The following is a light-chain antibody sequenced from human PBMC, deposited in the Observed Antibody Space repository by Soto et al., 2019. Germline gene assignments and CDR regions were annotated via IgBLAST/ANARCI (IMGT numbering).Light chain of an antibody. CDR1: SSDIGGYQY. CDR3: SSYTSSGTLVV. Sequence: QSALTQPASVSGSPGQSITISCTGTSSDIGGYQYVSWYQQHPGKAPKLMIFEVSNRPSGVSNRFSGSKSGNTASLTISGLQADDEADYYCSSYTSSGTLVVFGGGTKLTVL. V-gene: IGLV2-14*01. CDR2: EVS. J-gene: IGLJ2*01.